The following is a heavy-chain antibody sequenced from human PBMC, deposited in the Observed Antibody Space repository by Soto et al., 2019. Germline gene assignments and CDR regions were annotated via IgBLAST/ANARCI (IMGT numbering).Heavy chain of an antibody. D-gene: IGHD5-12*01. CDR2: IYPGDSNT. CDR3: ARQGGRYSGSLGL. V-gene: IGHV5-51*01. CDR1: GYSFTSYW. J-gene: IGHJ4*02. Sequence: PGESLKISCKGSGYSFTSYWIAWVRQMPGKGLEWMGIIYPGDSNTKYSPSFQGQVTISVDKSISTAFLQWSSLKASDSAMYYCARQGGRYSGSLGLWGQGTLVTAPQ.